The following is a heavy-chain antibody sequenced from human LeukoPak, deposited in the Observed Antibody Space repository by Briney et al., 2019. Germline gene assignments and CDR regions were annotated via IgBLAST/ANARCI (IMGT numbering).Heavy chain of an antibody. CDR1: GFTFSSYS. J-gene: IGHJ6*03. Sequence: GGSLRLSCAASGFTFSSYSMNWGPPAPGEGGEWVSSISRSCSYINYADSVKGRFTLSRDNAKNSPYLQMNSLRAEDTAVYYCARALGDIVVVPATHYMDVWGKGTTVTVSS. V-gene: IGHV3-21*01. D-gene: IGHD2-2*01. CDR3: ARALGDIVVVPATHYMDV. CDR2: ISRSCSYI.